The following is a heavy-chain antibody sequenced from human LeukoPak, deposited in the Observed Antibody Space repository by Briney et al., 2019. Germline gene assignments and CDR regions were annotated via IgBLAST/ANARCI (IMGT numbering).Heavy chain of an antibody. Sequence: ASVRVSCKASGYTFTSYGISWVRQAPGQGLEWMGWISAYNGNTNYAQKLQGRVTMTTDTSTSTAYMELRSLRSDDTAVYYCAREVWFGELSERTLDYWGQGTLVTVSS. CDR1: GYTFTSYG. CDR3: AREVWFGELSERTLDY. J-gene: IGHJ4*02. CDR2: ISAYNGNT. V-gene: IGHV1-18*01. D-gene: IGHD3-10*01.